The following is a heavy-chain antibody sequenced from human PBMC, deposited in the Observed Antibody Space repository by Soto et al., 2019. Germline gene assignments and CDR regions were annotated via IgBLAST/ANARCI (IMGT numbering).Heavy chain of an antibody. CDR2: ISGSGGDT. CDR1: GFSFSSFA. CDR3: AREAAAGTGYFDY. J-gene: IGHJ4*02. V-gene: IGHV3-23*01. D-gene: IGHD6-13*01. Sequence: PGGSLRLSCAASGFSFSSFALSWVRQAPEKGLEWVSAISGSGGDTDYADSVKGRFTISRDNSKNTLYLQMNSLRAEDTAVYYCAREAAAGTGYFDYWGQGTLGTVS.